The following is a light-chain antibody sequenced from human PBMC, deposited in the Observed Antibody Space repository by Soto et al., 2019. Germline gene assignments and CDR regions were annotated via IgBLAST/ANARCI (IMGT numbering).Light chain of an antibody. Sequence: EIVLTQSPGTLSLSPGERATLSCRASQSVRSTYLAWYQQKPGQAPRLLIYGASSRATGIPDRFSGSGSATDFTLTISRLEPEDFAVYYCQQYGSSPLTFCGGTKVEIK. V-gene: IGKV3-20*01. J-gene: IGKJ4*01. CDR3: QQYGSSPLT. CDR1: QSVRSTY. CDR2: GAS.